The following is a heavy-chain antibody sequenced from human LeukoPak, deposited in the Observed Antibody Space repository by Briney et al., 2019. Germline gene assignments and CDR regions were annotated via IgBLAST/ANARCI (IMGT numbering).Heavy chain of an antibody. D-gene: IGHD3-10*01. J-gene: IGHJ3*01. Sequence: ASVKVSCKASGSTFTGYYMHWVRPAPGQGLEWMEWISPNSVGRNYSQKFQGRVTMTRDTSISTAYMEVSRLRSDDTAVYYCAREGEYYSESGNLVDASDVWGQGTMVTVSS. CDR2: ISPNSVGR. V-gene: IGHV1-2*02. CDR1: GSTFTGYY. CDR3: AREGEYYSESGNLVDASDV.